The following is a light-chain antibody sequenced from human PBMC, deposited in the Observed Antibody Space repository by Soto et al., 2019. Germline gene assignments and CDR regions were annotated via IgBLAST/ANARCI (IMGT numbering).Light chain of an antibody. Sequence: QSALTQPASVSGSPGQSITISCTGTSSEVGSYNLVSWYQQHPGKAPKLMIYEGSKRPSGVSNRFSGSKSGNTASLTISGLKAEDEADYYCCSYAGSSTYVVFGGATKLTVL. CDR1: SSEVGSYNL. CDR2: EGS. V-gene: IGLV2-23*01. J-gene: IGLJ2*01. CDR3: CSYAGSSTYVV.